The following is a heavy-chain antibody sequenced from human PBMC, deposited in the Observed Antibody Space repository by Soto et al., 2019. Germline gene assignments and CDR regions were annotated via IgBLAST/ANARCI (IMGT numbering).Heavy chain of an antibody. CDR1: GFTFSGYG. CDR3: AKDIYGHFDY. Sequence: GGSLRLSCAASGFTFSGYGMHWVRQAPGKGLEWVAVISYDGSNKYYADSVKGRFTISRDNSKNTLYLQVNSLRAEDTAVYYCAKDIYGHFDYWGQGTLVTVSS. CDR2: ISYDGSNK. J-gene: IGHJ4*02. V-gene: IGHV3-30*18. D-gene: IGHD3-10*01.